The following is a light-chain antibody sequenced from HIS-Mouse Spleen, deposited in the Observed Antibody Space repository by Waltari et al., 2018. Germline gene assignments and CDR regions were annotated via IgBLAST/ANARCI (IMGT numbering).Light chain of an antibody. J-gene: IGKJ1*01. CDR1: QGIRND. V-gene: IGKV1-6*01. Sequence: AIQMTQSPSSLSASVGDRVTITCRANQGIRNDLGWYQQKPGKAPKLLFYAASSLQSGVPSRFSGSGSGTDFTLTISSLQPEDFATYYCLQDYNYPRTFGQGTKVEIK. CDR3: LQDYNYPRT. CDR2: AAS.